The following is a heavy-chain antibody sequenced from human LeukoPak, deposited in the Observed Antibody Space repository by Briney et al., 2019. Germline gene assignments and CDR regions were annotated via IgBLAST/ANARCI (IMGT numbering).Heavy chain of an antibody. J-gene: IGHJ3*02. Sequence: PGGSLRLSCAASGFTFSSYEMNWVRQAPGKGLEWVSKISNSGTTIYYAASVKGRFTISRDNAKNSPYLQLNSLRAEDTAIYYCARTNWGLGGAFDIWGQGTMVTVSS. V-gene: IGHV3-48*03. CDR1: GFTFSSYE. CDR3: ARTNWGLGGAFDI. CDR2: ISNSGTTI. D-gene: IGHD7-27*01.